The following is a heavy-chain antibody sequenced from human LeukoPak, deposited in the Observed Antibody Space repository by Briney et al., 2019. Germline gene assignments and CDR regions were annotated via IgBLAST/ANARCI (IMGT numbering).Heavy chain of an antibody. V-gene: IGHV3-53*04. D-gene: IGHD1-26*01. CDR2: IYSGGST. CDR3: ARDVGGAFDI. Sequence: GGSLRLSCAASGFTVSSNYMSWVRQAPGKGLEWVSVIYSGGSTYYADSVKGRFTISRHNSKNTLYLQMNSLRAEDTAVCYCARDVGGAFDIWGQGTMVTVSS. J-gene: IGHJ3*02. CDR1: GFTVSSNY.